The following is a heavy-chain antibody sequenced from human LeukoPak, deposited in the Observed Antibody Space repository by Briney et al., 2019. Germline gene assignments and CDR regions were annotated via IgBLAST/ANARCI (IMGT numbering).Heavy chain of an antibody. J-gene: IGHJ4*02. CDR2: INTSGST. D-gene: IGHD6-13*01. V-gene: IGHV4-61*02. CDR1: GGSISSGSYY. Sequence: PSETLSLTCTVSGGSISSGSYYWSWIRQPAGKGLEWFGRINTSGSTNYNPSLKSRVTISVDTSKNQFSLKLSSVTAAGTAVYYCARQTHSSSWPDYWGQGTLVTVSS. CDR3: ARQTHSSSWPDY.